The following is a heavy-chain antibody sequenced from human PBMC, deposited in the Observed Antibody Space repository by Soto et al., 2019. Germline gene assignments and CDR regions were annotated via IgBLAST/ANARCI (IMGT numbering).Heavy chain of an antibody. Sequence: PSETLSLTCTVSGGSISSGGYYWSWIRQNPGKGLEWIGYIYYSGSTYYNPSLKSRVTISVDTSKNQFSLKLSSVTAADTAVYYCAKGARRVTIFGVVIIGSFDIWGQGTMVTVSS. D-gene: IGHD3-3*01. J-gene: IGHJ3*02. CDR2: IYYSGST. CDR1: GGSISSGGYY. V-gene: IGHV4-31*03. CDR3: AKGARRVTIFGVVIIGSFDI.